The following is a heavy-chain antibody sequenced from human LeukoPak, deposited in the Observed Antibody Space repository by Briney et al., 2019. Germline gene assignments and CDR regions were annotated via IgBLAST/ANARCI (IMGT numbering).Heavy chain of an antibody. CDR1: GFTFSSYA. D-gene: IGHD6-19*01. CDR3: ARSYSSGWYEGDAFDI. Sequence: LTGGSLRLSCAASGFTFSSYAMHWVRQAPGKGLEYVSAISSNGGSTYYANSVKGRFTISRDNSKNTLYLQMGSLRAEDMAVYYCARSYSSGWYEGDAFDIWGQGTMVTVSS. V-gene: IGHV3-64*01. J-gene: IGHJ3*02. CDR2: ISSNGGST.